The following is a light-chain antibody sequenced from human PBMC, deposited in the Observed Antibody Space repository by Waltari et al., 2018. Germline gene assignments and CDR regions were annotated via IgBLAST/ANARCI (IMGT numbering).Light chain of an antibody. J-gene: IGLJ2*01. CDR2: EKN. CDR3: AAWDDSLSGLV. V-gene: IGLV1-47*01. CDR1: SSNIGSNY. Sequence: QSVLTQPPSASGTPGQRVTLSCSGSSSNIGSNYVYWYQQLPGTAPKLLIYEKNQRPSGVPDRCSGSKSGTSASLAISGLRSEDEADYYCAAWDDSLSGLVFGGGTKLTVL.